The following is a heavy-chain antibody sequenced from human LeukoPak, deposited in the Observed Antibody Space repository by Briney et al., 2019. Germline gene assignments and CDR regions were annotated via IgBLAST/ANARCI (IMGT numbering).Heavy chain of an antibody. J-gene: IGHJ3*02. Sequence: ASVKVSCKASGYTFTSYGISWVRQAPGQGLEWMGWISAYNGNTNYAQKLQGRVTMTTDTSTSTAYMELRSLRSDDTAVYYCARTYYYDSRDAFDICGQGTMVTVSS. V-gene: IGHV1-18*01. D-gene: IGHD3-22*01. CDR1: GYTFTSYG. CDR3: ARTYYYDSRDAFDI. CDR2: ISAYNGNT.